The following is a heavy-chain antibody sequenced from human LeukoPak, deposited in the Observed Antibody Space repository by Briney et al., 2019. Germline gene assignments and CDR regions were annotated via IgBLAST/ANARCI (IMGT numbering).Heavy chain of an antibody. D-gene: IGHD2-21*02. CDR1: GASVSSYY. V-gene: IGHV4-4*07. CDR2: IYSTGST. Sequence: SETLSLTCTVSGASVSSYYWSWIRQPAGQGLEWIGRIYSTGSTNYNPSLKSRVTISVDKSKNQFSLKLNSVTAADTASYYCARDDMYVGSGGDTSSYYYLYYMDVWGKGTTVTVSS. J-gene: IGHJ6*03. CDR3: ARDDMYVGSGGDTSSYYYLYYMDV.